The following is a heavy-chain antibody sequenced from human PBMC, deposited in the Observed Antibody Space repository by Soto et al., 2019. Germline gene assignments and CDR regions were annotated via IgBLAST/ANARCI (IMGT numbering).Heavy chain of an antibody. CDR1: GFSFSTYP. V-gene: IGHV3-23*01. Sequence: EVQLLESGGGLVQPGGSLRLSCATSGFSFSTYPMSWVRQAPGKGLEWVTAISANGRGTSYADSVQGRFTILRDNSKNTLFLQMNSLRADDTAVYFCVKKRSYDRTNYDHFDYWGQGTLVTVSS. CDR2: ISANGRGT. CDR3: VKKRSYDRTNYDHFDY. J-gene: IGHJ4*02. D-gene: IGHD3-22*01.